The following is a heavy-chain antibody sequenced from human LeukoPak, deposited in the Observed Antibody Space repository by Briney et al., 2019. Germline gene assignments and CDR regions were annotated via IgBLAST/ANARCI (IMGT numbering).Heavy chain of an antibody. Sequence: GRSLRLSCAASGFTFRSYDMHWVRQAPGKGLEWVAVIWFDGSNKYYTDSVKGRFTISRDNSKNTLYLQMNSLRAEDTAVYYCARDLGAVAGNFDYWGQGTLVTVSS. CDR3: ARDLGAVAGNFDY. CDR2: IWFDGSNK. D-gene: IGHD6-19*01. CDR1: GFTFRSYD. V-gene: IGHV3-33*01. J-gene: IGHJ4*02.